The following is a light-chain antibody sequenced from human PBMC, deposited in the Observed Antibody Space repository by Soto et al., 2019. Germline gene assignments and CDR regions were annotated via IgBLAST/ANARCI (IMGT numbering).Light chain of an antibody. CDR3: QQSYSTPGT. J-gene: IGKJ1*01. V-gene: IGKV1-9*01. Sequence: DIKLTQSPSFLSASVGDRVTITCRASQDISDYLAWYQQRPGKAPKLLIYAASTLQSGVPSRFSGSGSGTEFTLTISSLQPEDFATYYCQQSYSTPGTFGQGTKVDIK. CDR1: QDISDY. CDR2: AAS.